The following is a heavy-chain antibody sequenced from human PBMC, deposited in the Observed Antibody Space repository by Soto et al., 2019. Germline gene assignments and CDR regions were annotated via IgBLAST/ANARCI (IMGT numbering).Heavy chain of an antibody. CDR3: ARDRGDGNAYYHYYMDV. CDR2: IIPILGIA. V-gene: IGHV1-69*08. Sequence: QVQLVQSGAEVKKPGSSVKVSCKASGGTFSSYTISWVRQAPGQGLEWMGRIIPILGIANYAQKFQGRVTITADKSTSTAYMELSSLRSEDTAVYYCARDRGDGNAYYHYYMDVWGKGTTVTVSS. D-gene: IGHD1-1*01. CDR1: GGTFSSYT. J-gene: IGHJ6*03.